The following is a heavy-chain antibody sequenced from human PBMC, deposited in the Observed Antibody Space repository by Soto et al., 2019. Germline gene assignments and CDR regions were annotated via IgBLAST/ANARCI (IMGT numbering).Heavy chain of an antibody. D-gene: IGHD2-15*01. Sequence: QVQLQESGPGLVKPSETLSLTCTVSSGAMNNIYWWSWVRQPPGKGLEWIGEISPGGNTNYNPSLQSRVSISPDMSPTQFSLKLTSVSAAATAMYYCASNEDCRGGICYVGWFDRWGQGILVTVSS. V-gene: IGHV4-4*02. CDR2: ISPGGNT. CDR1: SGAMNNIYW. J-gene: IGHJ5*02. CDR3: ASNEDCRGGICYVGWFDR.